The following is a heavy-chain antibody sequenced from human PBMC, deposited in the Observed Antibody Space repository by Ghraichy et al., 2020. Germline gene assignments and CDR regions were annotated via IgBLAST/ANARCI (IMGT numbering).Heavy chain of an antibody. D-gene: IGHD3-22*01. Sequence: GGSLRLSCAASGFTFSTYSMKWVRQTPERGLEWVSSIDWTGSYRYYADSVKGRFTTSRDNAESSLFLQMNSLRAEDTATYYCVRLYSGYGDYWGRGTLVTVSS. CDR2: IDWTGSYR. V-gene: IGHV3-21*01. CDR3: VRLYSGYGDY. J-gene: IGHJ4*02. CDR1: GFTFSTYS.